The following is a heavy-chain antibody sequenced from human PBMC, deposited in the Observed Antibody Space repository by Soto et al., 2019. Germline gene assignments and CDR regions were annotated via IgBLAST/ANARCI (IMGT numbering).Heavy chain of an antibody. J-gene: IGHJ4*02. CDR1: GYTFTSYD. Sequence: QVQLVQSGAEVKKPGASVKVSCKASGYTFTSYDITWVRQATGPGLEWMGWMNPHSGNTVYAQKFQGRVTMTMNTSISTASMELSSLRSEDTAVYYCARDKVVGAAGNWGQGTLVTVSS. D-gene: IGHD6-13*01. V-gene: IGHV1-8*01. CDR2: MNPHSGNT. CDR3: ARDKVVGAAGN.